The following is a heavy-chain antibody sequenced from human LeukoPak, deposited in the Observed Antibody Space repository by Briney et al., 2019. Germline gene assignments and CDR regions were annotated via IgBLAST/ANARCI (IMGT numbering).Heavy chain of an antibody. CDR2: INHSGST. CDR1: GGSISSYY. J-gene: IGHJ4*02. V-gene: IGHV4-34*01. D-gene: IGHD5-18*01. CDR3: ARQPWIQLWLIDY. Sequence: PSETLSLTCTVSGGSISSYYWSWIRQPPGKGLEWIGEINHSGSTNYNPSLKSRVTISVDTSKNQFSLKLSSVTAADTAVYYCARQPWIQLWLIDYWGQGTLVTVSS.